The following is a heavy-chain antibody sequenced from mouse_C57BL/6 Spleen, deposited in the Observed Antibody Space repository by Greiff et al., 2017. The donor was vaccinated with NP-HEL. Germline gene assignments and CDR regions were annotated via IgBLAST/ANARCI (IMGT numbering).Heavy chain of an antibody. CDR3: AREGPLTGYFDY. CDR2: ISYSGST. D-gene: IGHD4-1*01. V-gene: IGHV3-1*01. CDR1: GYSITSGYD. Sequence: EVQLVESGPGMVKPSQSLSLTCTVTGYSITSGYDWHWIRHFPGNKLEWMGYISYSGSTNYNPSLKSRISITHDTSKNHFFLKLNSVTTEDTATYYCAREGPLTGYFDYWGQGTTLTVSS. J-gene: IGHJ2*01.